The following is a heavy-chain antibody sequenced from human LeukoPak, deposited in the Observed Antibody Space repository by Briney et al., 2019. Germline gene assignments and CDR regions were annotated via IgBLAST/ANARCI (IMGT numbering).Heavy chain of an antibody. V-gene: IGHV4-38-2*02. Sequence: PSETLSLTCTVSGYSISSGYYWGWIRQPPGKGLEWIGSIYHSGSTYYNPSLKSRVTISVDTSKNQFSLKLSSVAAADTAIYYCARQNPQRYYDNLTGSEGDWFDPWGQGTLVTVSS. D-gene: IGHD3-9*01. CDR1: GYSISSGYY. J-gene: IGHJ5*02. CDR2: IYHSGST. CDR3: ARQNPQRYYDNLTGSEGDWFDP.